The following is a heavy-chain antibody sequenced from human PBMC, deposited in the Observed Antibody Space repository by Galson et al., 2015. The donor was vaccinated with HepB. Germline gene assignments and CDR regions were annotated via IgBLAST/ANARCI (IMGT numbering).Heavy chain of an antibody. Sequence: SLRLSCAASGFTFDDYAMHWVRQAPGKGLEWVSLISLDGGSTYYADSVKGRFTISRDNSKNSLYLQMNSLRAEDTALYYCAKGGLHLAAADTNWLLDYYYGMDVWGQGTTVTVSS. CDR1: GFTFDDYA. D-gene: IGHD6-13*01. J-gene: IGHJ6*02. CDR3: AKGGLHLAAADTNWLLDYYYGMDV. CDR2: ISLDGGST. V-gene: IGHV3-43D*03.